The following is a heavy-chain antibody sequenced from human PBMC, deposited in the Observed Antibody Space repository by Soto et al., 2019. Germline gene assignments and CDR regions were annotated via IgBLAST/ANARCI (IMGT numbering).Heavy chain of an antibody. D-gene: IGHD1-26*01. J-gene: IGHJ6*01. V-gene: IGHV3-30*18. Sequence: QVQLVESGGGVVQPGTSLRLSCVVSGLTFRDSGMHWVRQAPGKGLEWVAVISFDGSERHYTDSVKGRFSISRDNYRNTLYMQMNSLRGDDSAFYYCANGKDGVRDEDVMDVWGQVSTVTVAS. CDR1: GLTFRDSG. CDR3: ANGKDGVRDEDVMDV. CDR2: ISFDGSER.